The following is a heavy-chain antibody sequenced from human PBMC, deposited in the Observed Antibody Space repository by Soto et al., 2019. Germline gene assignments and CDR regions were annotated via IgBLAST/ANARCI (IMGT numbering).Heavy chain of an antibody. V-gene: IGHV4-4*07. Sequence: SETLSLTCSVSGGSISNYYWSWIRQSAGKGLEWIGRIYPGGSTNYNPSLKSRVTMSVDTSKNQVSLRLTSVTAADTAVYYCARASVGPPGGGSWIMPFDFWGQGTRVTVSS. J-gene: IGHJ4*02. CDR2: IYPGGST. D-gene: IGHD2-15*01. CDR3: ARASVGPPGGGSWIMPFDF. CDR1: GGSISNYY.